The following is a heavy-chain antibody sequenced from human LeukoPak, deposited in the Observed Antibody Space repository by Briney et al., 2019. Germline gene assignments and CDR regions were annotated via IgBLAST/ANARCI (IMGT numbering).Heavy chain of an antibody. J-gene: IGHJ6*03. Sequence: TGESLRLSCAASGFSFSNYVMTWFLQAPPRGLEWVSAIIGTGAGTYYTDSVKGRFTISRDNSKNTLSLQMNCLRAEDTAVYYCAKGSPAILYYCMDVWGKGTTVTVSS. CDR3: AKGSPAILYYCMDV. V-gene: IGHV3-23*01. CDR1: GFSFSNYV. CDR2: IIGTGAGT. D-gene: IGHD2-21*01.